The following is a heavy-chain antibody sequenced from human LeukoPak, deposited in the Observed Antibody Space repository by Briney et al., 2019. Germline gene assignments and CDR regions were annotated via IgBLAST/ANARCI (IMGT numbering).Heavy chain of an antibody. D-gene: IGHD4-23*01. V-gene: IGHV4-38-2*02. J-gene: IGHJ5*02. CDR1: GYSISSGYY. CDR3: ARDWVSGGNSGWFDP. Sequence: SETLSLTCTVSGYSISSGYYWGWIRQPPGKGLEWIGSIYHSGSTYYNPSLKSRVTISVDTSKNQFSLKLTSVTAADTAVYYCARDWVSGGNSGWFDPWGQGTLVTVSS. CDR2: IYHSGST.